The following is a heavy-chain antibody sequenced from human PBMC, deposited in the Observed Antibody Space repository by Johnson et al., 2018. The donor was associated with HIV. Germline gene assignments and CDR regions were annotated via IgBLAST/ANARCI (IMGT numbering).Heavy chain of an antibody. CDR1: GFTFSSYW. Sequence: VQLVESVGGLVQPGGSLRLSCAASGFTFSSYWMSWVRQAPGKGLEWVSYISSSGGTTYYAGSVKGRFTISRDNSKNTLFLQMNSLRAEDTAVYYCAKDAAAAALRAFDNWGQGTMVTVSS. D-gene: IGHD6-13*01. CDR3: AKDAAAAALRAFDN. CDR2: ISSSGGTT. J-gene: IGHJ3*02. V-gene: IGHV3-48*01.